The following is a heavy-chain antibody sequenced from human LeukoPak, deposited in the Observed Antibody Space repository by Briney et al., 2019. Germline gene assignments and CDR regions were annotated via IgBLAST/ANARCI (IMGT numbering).Heavy chain of an antibody. CDR1: GFTLSSYG. J-gene: IGHJ3*02. CDR3: AKDQGGYCSGGSCYADAFDI. CDR2: IRYDGSNK. Sequence: GGSLRLYCAASGFTLSSYGMHCVRQAPAKGLKWVAFIRYDGSNKYYADSVKGRFTISRDNSKNTLYLQMNSLRAEDTAVYYCAKDQGGYCSGGSCYADAFDIWGQGTMVTVSS. V-gene: IGHV3-30*02. D-gene: IGHD2-15*01.